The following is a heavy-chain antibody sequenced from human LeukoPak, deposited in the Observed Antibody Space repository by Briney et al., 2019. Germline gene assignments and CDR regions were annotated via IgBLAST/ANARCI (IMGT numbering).Heavy chain of an antibody. D-gene: IGHD1-26*01. CDR3: ARAGRVDY. Sequence: GGSLRLSCAASGFTFSSYFMNWVRQAPGKGLEWVSSISTSSSYIYYADSVKGRFTISRDNAKNSLYLQMNSLRVEDTAVYYCARAGRVDYWGQGTLVTVSS. V-gene: IGHV3-21*04. J-gene: IGHJ4*02. CDR2: ISTSSSYI. CDR1: GFTFSSYF.